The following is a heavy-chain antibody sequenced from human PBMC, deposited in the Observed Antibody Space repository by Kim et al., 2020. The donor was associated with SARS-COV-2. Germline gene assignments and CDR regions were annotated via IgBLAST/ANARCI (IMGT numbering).Heavy chain of an antibody. CDR1: GGSISSYY. D-gene: IGHD3-22*01. Sequence: SETLSLTCTVSGGSISSYYWSWIRQPPGKGLEWIGYIYYSGSTNYNPSLKSRVTISVDTSKNQFSLKLSSVTAADTAVYYCARHSISGYWFDYWGQGTLVTVSS. J-gene: IGHJ4*02. CDR2: IYYSGST. V-gene: IGHV4-59*08. CDR3: ARHSISGYWFDY.